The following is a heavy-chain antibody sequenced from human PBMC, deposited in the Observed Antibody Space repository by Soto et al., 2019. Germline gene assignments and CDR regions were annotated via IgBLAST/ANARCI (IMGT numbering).Heavy chain of an antibody. CDR2: MNEYGSER. J-gene: IGHJ4*02. CDR3: ARATGADKEDY. CDR1: GFIFSSYW. Sequence: EVQLVESGGGLVQPGGSLRLSCSASGFIFSSYWRSWLRQPPGKGLEWVASMNEYGSERYYVDSVKGRFTISRDNAKNSLYLQMNSLRAEDTAVYYCARATGADKEDYWAQGTLVTVSS. D-gene: IGHD3-10*01. V-gene: IGHV3-7*04.